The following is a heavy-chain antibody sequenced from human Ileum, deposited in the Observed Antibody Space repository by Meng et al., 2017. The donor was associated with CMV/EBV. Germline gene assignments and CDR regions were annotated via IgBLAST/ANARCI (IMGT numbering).Heavy chain of an antibody. CDR2: IYYSGTT. D-gene: IGHD6-13*01. J-gene: IGHJ4*02. V-gene: IGHV4-30-4*08. CDR3: ARRSSGLFDY. CDR1: GGSISSGDYY. Sequence: QVLLQQAGPGLVMPSQTLSLTCTVSGGSISSGDYYWTWIRQPPGKGLEWIGYIYYSGTTYYNPSLKSRVSISVDMSRNQFSLQLSSVTAADTAVYYCARRSSGLFDYWGQGILVTVSS.